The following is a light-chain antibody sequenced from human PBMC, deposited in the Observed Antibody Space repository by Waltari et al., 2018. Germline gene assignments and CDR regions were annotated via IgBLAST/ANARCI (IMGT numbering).Light chain of an antibody. V-gene: IGLV1-47*01. CDR3: EAWDDSLSVLV. J-gene: IGLJ3*02. CDR1: SSNLGSSY. Sequence: QSVLTQPPSASGTPGQRVTISCSGSSSNLGSSYVYWYQQVPGTAPKLLIYRNNQRPSGVPDQFSGSKSGTSASLAISGLRSEDEADYYCEAWDDSLSVLVFGGGTKVTVL. CDR2: RNN.